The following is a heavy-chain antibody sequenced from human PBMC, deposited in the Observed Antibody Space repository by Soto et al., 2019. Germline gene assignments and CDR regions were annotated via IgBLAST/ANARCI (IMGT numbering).Heavy chain of an antibody. CDR3: ARATSTYCSGGSCYHYYYYYYMDV. D-gene: IGHD2-15*01. CDR2: IWYDGSNK. J-gene: IGHJ6*03. Sequence: QVQLVESGGGVVQPGRSLRLSCAASGITFSSYGMHWVRQAPGKGLEWVAVIWYDGSNKYYADSVKGRFTISRDNSKNTLYLQMNSLRAEDTAVYYCARATSTYCSGGSCYHYYYYYYMDVWGKGTTVTVSS. V-gene: IGHV3-33*01. CDR1: GITFSSYG.